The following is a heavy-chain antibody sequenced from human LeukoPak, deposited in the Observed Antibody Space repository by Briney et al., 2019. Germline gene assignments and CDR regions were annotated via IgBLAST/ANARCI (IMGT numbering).Heavy chain of an antibody. J-gene: IGHJ3*02. CDR1: GYTFTDYY. CDR3: ARGFYYDSSGYLTVDAFDI. D-gene: IGHD3-22*01. CDR2: VDPEHGET. Sequence: GATVKVSCKASGYTFTDYYIHWVQQAPGKGLEWMGRVDPEHGETVYAEKFQGRVTMTTDTSTSTAYMELRSLRSDDTAVYYCARGFYYDSSGYLTVDAFDIWGQGTMVTVSS. V-gene: IGHV1-69-2*01.